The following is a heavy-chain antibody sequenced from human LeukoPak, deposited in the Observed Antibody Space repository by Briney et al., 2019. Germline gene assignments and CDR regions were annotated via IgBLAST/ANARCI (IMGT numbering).Heavy chain of an antibody. CDR2: IYPGDSDT. J-gene: IGHJ4*02. V-gene: IGHV5-51*01. CDR1: GYSFTSYW. Sequence: GASLKISCKGSGYSFTSYWIGWVRQMPGKGLEWMGIIYPGDSDTRYSPSFQGQVTISADKSISTAYLQWSSLKASDTAMYYCARRTASYDILTGPDYWGQGTLVTVSS. CDR3: ARRTASYDILTGPDY. D-gene: IGHD3-9*01.